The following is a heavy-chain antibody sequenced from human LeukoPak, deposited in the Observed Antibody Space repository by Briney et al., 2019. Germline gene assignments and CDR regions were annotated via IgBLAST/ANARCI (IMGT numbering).Heavy chain of an antibody. D-gene: IGHD1-26*01. CDR2: IRSTANGYAT. J-gene: IGHJ4*02. CDR3: AKAMGATLFDY. V-gene: IGHV3-73*01. CDR1: GFTFSGSA. Sequence: GGSLRLSCAASGFTFSGSALHWVRQASGKGLEWVGRIRSTANGYATAYAASVKGRFTISRDDSKNTAYLQMNSLRAGDTAVYYCAKAMGATLFDYWGQGTLVTVSS.